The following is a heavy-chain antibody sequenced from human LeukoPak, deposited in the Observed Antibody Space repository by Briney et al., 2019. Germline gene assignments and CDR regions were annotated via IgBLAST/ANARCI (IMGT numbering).Heavy chain of an antibody. CDR2: VSSSGSII. D-gene: IGHD3-22*01. J-gene: IGHJ4*02. CDR1: GFTFSSYE. V-gene: IGHV3-48*03. Sequence: QPGGSLRLSCAASGFTFSSYEMNWVRQAPGKGLEWVSHVSSSGSIIYYADSVKGRFTISRDNAKNSLYLQMNSLRAEDTAVYYCAVGPHSGLWGQGTLVTVSS. CDR3: AVGPHSGL.